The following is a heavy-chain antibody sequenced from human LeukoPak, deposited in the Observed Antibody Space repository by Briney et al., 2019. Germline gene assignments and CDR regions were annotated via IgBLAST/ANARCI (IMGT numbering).Heavy chain of an antibody. CDR3: ARVLIASQNWFDP. V-gene: IGHV4-59*11. CDR2: IYYSGST. Sequence: PSETLSLTCTVSGGSISSHYWSWIRQPPGKGLEWIGYIYYSGSTNYNPSLKSRVTISVDTSKNQFSLKLSSVTAADTAVYYCARVLIASQNWFDPWGQGTLVTVSS. D-gene: IGHD2-15*01. CDR1: GGSISSHY. J-gene: IGHJ5*02.